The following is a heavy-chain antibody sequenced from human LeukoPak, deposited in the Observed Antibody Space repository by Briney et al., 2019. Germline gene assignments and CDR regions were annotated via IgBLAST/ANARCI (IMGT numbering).Heavy chain of an antibody. CDR1: GFTFGDYA. CDR2: IRSKTHGGTT. Sequence: GGSLRLSCTVPGFTFGDYAMSWVRQAPGKGLEWVGFIRSKTHGGTTEYAASVKGRFTISRDDSKNIAYLQMNGLKAEDTAVYYCSRDRVVASTSYYYYGMDVWGQGTTVTVSS. CDR3: SRDRVVASTSYYYYGMDV. D-gene: IGHD2-15*01. J-gene: IGHJ6*02. V-gene: IGHV3-49*04.